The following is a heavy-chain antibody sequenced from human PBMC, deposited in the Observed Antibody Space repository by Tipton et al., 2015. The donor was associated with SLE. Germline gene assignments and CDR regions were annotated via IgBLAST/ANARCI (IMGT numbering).Heavy chain of an antibody. Sequence: TLSLTCTVSGDSTNSYYWSWIRQPPGKGLEWIGYIGHSGSTNYNPSLNSRVTMSIDTSKNQFSLKLTSVTAADTAVYYCARQLGWGDPFAFDYWGQGTLVTVSP. D-gene: IGHD2-21*02. CDR2: IGHSGST. V-gene: IGHV4-59*08. J-gene: IGHJ4*02. CDR3: ARQLGWGDPFAFDY. CDR1: GDSTNSYY.